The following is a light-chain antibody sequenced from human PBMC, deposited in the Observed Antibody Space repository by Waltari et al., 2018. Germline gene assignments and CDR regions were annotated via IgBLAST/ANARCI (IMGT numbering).Light chain of an antibody. CDR3: QHRCDWPPA. CDR1: QSVSSY. J-gene: IGKJ2*01. Sequence: EIVLTQSPATLSLSPGERATLSCRASQSVSSYLAWYQQKGGQAPRLLIYDASNRATGIPARFSGSGSGTDFTLTISSLEPEDFAVYYCQHRCDWPPAFGQGTKLEIK. CDR2: DAS. V-gene: IGKV3-11*01.